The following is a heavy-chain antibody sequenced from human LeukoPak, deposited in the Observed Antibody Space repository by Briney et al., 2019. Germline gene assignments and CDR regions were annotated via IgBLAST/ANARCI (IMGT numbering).Heavy chain of an antibody. J-gene: IGHJ4*02. CDR2: INHSGST. D-gene: IGHD5-12*01. V-gene: IGHV4-34*01. Sequence: SETLSLTCAVYGGSFSGYYWSWIRQPPGKGLEWIGEINHSGSTNYNPSLKSRVTISVDTSKNQFSLKLSSVAAADTAVYYCARGEWLRSWFGYWGQGTLVTDSS. CDR3: ARGEWLRSWFGY. CDR1: GGSFSGYY.